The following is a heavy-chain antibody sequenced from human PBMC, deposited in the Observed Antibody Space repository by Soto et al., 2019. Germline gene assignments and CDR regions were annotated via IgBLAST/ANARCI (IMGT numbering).Heavy chain of an antibody. D-gene: IGHD1-20*01. CDR3: ATSQKGYNWNYFDH. V-gene: IGHV4-39*01. J-gene: IGHJ4*02. CDR1: GGSISGSYYY. Sequence: LTCAVSGGSISGSYYYWAWLRQSPGKGPEWIGSVFYTGFTSYNPSLESRVSVSVDTSKSQFSLKLSAVTAADTAVYYCATSQKGYNWNYFDHWGQGALVTVSS. CDR2: VFYTGFT.